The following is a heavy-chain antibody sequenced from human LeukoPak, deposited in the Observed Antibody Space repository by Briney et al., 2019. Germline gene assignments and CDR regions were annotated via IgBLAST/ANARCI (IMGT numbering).Heavy chain of an antibody. Sequence: ASVTVSCKASGYTFTGYYMHWVRQAPGQGLEWMGWINPNSGGTNYAQKFQGRVTMTRDTPISTAYMELSRLRSDDTAVYYCARALPETLMVTGGYYYYGMDVWGQGTTVTVSS. D-gene: IGHD5-18*01. CDR2: INPNSGGT. CDR3: ARALPETLMVTGGYYYYGMDV. J-gene: IGHJ6*02. V-gene: IGHV1-2*02. CDR1: GYTFTGYY.